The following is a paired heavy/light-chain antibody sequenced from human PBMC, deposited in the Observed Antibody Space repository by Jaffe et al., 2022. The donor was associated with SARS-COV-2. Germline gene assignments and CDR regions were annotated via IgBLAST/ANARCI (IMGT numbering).Heavy chain of an antibody. CDR1: GFTFSSYG. CDR2: ISYDGSNK. J-gene: IGHJ6*02. CDR3: AKEAASSLFTIWFGSGDSYYGMDV. D-gene: IGHD3-10*01. Sequence: QVQLVESGGGVVQPGRSLRLSCAASGFTFSSYGMHWVRQAPGKGLEWVAVISYDGSNKYYADSVKGRFTISRDNSKNTLYLQMNSLRAEDTAVYYCAKEAASSLFTIWFGSGDSYYGMDVWGQGTTVTVSS. V-gene: IGHV3-30*18.
Light chain of an antibody. CDR2: EVS. J-gene: IGKJ4*01. CDR3: MQSIHPLT. CDR1: QSLLHSDGKTY. Sequence: DIVMTQTPLSLSVTPGQPASISCKSSQSLLHSDGKTYLYWYLQKPGQPPQLLIYEVSNRFSGVPDRFSGSGSGTDFTLKISRVEAEDVGVYYCMQSIHPLTFGGGTKVEIK. V-gene: IGKV2D-29*01.